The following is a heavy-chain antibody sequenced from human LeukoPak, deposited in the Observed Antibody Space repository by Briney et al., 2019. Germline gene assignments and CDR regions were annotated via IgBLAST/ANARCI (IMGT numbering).Heavy chain of an antibody. Sequence: SETLSPTCAVSGGSINSHYWGWIRQPPGKGLQWIGDIYYTGKNNYNPSLESRVAISLDTSKDHLSLNVTSVLAADTAIYYCVRRDSGWNYFDYWGQGILVTVSS. D-gene: IGHD5-12*01. CDR1: GGSINSHY. CDR3: VRRDSGWNYFDY. V-gene: IGHV4-59*08. J-gene: IGHJ4*02. CDR2: IYYTGKN.